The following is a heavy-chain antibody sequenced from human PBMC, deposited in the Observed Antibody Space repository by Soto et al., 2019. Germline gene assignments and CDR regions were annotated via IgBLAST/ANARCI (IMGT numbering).Heavy chain of an antibody. CDR2: IKEHGSEK. D-gene: IGHD4-4*01. CDR1: WVTFGDLC. Sequence: GLQRVCCAASWVTFGDLCVRWVRRAPGKGLEWVANIKEHGSEKYYVDSVKGRFTISRDNARNSLHLQMSSLRAEDTAVYYCAKLPKYSNYYDYWGQGTLVTVSS. CDR3: AKLPKYSNYYDY. J-gene: IGHJ4*02. V-gene: IGHV3-7*01.